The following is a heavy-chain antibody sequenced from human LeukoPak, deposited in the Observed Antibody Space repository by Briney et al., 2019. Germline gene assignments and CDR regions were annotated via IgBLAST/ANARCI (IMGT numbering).Heavy chain of an antibody. V-gene: IGHV3-30*02. J-gene: IGHJ6*02. Sequence: GGSLRLSCAASEFTFSSYGMHWVRQAPGKGLEWVADIWYDGKTEHFADSVRGRFTISRDNFRNTLYLQMNSLRAEDTAVYYCAKDGIAARPHYYYGMDVWGQGTTVTVSS. CDR2: IWYDGKTE. CDR3: AKDGIAARPHYYYGMDV. CDR1: EFTFSSYG. D-gene: IGHD6-6*01.